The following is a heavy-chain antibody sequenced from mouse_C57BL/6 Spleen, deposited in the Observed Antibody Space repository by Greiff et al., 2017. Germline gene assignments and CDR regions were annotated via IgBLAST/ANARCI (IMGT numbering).Heavy chain of an antibody. CDR1: GYTFTSYT. V-gene: IGHV1-4*01. D-gene: IGHD2-4*01. CDR2: INPSSGYT. J-gene: IGHJ4*01. Sequence: VQLQQSGAELARPGASVKMSCKASGYTFTSYTMHWVKQRPGQGLEWIGYINPSSGYTKYNQTFKDKATLTADKASSTAYMQLSSLTSEDSAVYYCARGIYYDYDEYYAMDYWGQGTSVTVSS. CDR3: ARGIYYDYDEYYAMDY.